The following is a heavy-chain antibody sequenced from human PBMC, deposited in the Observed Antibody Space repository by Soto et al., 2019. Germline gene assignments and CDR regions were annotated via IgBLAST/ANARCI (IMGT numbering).Heavy chain of an antibody. J-gene: IGHJ5*02. D-gene: IGHD3-9*01. CDR2: IYYSGST. CDR3: ARAFDWFSSHSPAPFDP. V-gene: IGHV4-59*01. Sequence: SETLSLTCTVSGGSISSYYWSWIRQPPGKGLEWIGYIYYSGSTNYNPSLKSRVTISVDTSKNQFSLKLSSVTAADTAVYYCARAFDWFSSHSPAPFDPWGQGTLVTVSS. CDR1: GGSISSYY.